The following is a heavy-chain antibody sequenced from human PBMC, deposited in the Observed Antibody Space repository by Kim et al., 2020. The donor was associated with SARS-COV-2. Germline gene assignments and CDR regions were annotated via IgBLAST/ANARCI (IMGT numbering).Heavy chain of an antibody. V-gene: IGHV1-2*02. CDR3: ARDPPYSGSRGGGGPGDY. D-gene: IGHD1-26*01. J-gene: IGHJ4*02. CDR2: INPNSGGT. Sequence: ASVKVSCKASGYTFTGYYMHWVRQAPGQGLEWMGCINPNSGGTNYAQKFQGRVTMTRDTSISTAYMELSRLRSDDTAVYYCARDPPYSGSRGGGGPGDYWGQGTLVTVSS. CDR1: GYTFTGYY.